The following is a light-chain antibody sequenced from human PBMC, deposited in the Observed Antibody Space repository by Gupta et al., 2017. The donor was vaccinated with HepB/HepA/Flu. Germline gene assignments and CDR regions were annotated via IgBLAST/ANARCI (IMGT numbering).Light chain of an antibody. V-gene: IGKV2-28*01. CDR1: QSLLHSNGYIY. J-gene: IGKJ2*01. CDR2: LGS. CDR3: RQALQNPPYT. Sequence: DIVMTQSPLSLPVTPGEPASISCRSSQSLLHSNGYIYLDWYLQKPGQSPQLLIYLGSNRDSGVPDRFSGSGSGKDFTLKISRGEAEDVGIYYCRQALQNPPYTFGQGTKLEIK.